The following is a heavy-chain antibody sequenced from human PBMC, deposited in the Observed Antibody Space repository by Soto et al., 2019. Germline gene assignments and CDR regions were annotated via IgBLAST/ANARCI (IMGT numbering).Heavy chain of an antibody. CDR2: IYYSGST. V-gene: IGHV4-39*01. CDR1: GGSINSRSYF. D-gene: IGHD6-19*01. Sequence: QLQLQESGPGLVKPSETLSLTCSVSGGSINSRSYFWGWVRQRPGKGPEWIGSIYYSGSTYYNASLEIRVIIAIDTATTQLSLKLASVTAADTALFYSARHYSSGSRNWFDPWGQGTLVTVSS. CDR3: ARHYSSGSRNWFDP. J-gene: IGHJ5*02.